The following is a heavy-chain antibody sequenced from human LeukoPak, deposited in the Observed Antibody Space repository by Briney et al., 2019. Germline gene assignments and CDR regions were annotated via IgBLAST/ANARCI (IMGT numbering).Heavy chain of an antibody. CDR2: INPSGGSA. CDR1: GYTFTSYY. D-gene: IGHD3-22*01. V-gene: IGHV1-46*01. J-gene: IGHJ5*02. Sequence: GASVKVSCKASGYTFTSYYMHWVRQAPGQGLEWMGIINPSGGSASYAQKFQGRVTMTRDTSTSTVYMKLSSLRSEDTAVYYCARGDSSGYYYRGWFDPWGQGTLVTVSS. CDR3: ARGDSSGYYYRGWFDP.